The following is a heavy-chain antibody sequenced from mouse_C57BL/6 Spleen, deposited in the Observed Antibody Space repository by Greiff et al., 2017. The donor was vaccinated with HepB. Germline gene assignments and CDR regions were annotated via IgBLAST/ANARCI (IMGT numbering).Heavy chain of an antibody. CDR1: GYTFTDYY. CDR3: ARPHYGSSPSY. D-gene: IGHD1-1*01. Sequence: EVQLQQSGPVLVKPGASVKMSCKASGYTFTDYYMNWVKQSHGKSLEWIGVINPYNGGTSYNQKFKGKATLTVDKSSSTAYMELNSLTSEDSAVYYCARPHYGSSPSYWGQGTLVTVSA. CDR2: INPYNGGT. V-gene: IGHV1-19*01. J-gene: IGHJ3*01.